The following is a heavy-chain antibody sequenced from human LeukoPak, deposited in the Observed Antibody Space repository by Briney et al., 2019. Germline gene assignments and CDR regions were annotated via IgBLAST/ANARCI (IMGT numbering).Heavy chain of an antibody. CDR3: ARGGDYGDYDY. J-gene: IGHJ4*02. V-gene: IGHV3-21*01. D-gene: IGHD4-17*01. CDR2: ISSSSSYI. CDR1: GFTFSSYS. Sequence: GGSLRLSCAASGFTFSSYSMNWVRQAQGKGLEWVSSISSSSSYIYYADSVKGRFTISRDNAENSLYLQMNSLRAEDTAVYYCARGGDYGDYDYWGQGTLVTVSS.